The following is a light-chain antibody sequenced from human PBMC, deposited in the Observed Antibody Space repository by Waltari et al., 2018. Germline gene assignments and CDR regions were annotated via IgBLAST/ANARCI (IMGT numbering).Light chain of an antibody. CDR1: NLARTT. CDR3: QVWDGITDHWV. V-gene: IGLV3-21*02. CDR2: DDI. Sequence: SYVLTQPPSVSVAPGATATVTCVGANLARTTVHWFQSKAGQAPALVLYDDIDRPSGIPERFSGSNSGNTATLTISRVEGGDEADYYCQVWDGITDHWVFGGGTKLSVL. J-gene: IGLJ3*02.